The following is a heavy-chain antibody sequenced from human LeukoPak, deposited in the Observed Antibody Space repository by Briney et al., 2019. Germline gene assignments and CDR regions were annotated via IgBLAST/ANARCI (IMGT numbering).Heavy chain of an antibody. CDR1: GGSISSSSYY. V-gene: IGHV4-39*07. J-gene: IGHJ3*02. CDR3: ARVSVRAEAFDI. Sequence: SETLSLTCTVSGGSISSSSYYWGWVRQPPGKGLEWIGSIYYSGSTYYNPSLKSRVTISVDTSKNQFSLKLSSVTAADTAVYYCARVSVRAEAFDIWGQGTMVTVSS. CDR2: IYYSGST. D-gene: IGHD1-14*01.